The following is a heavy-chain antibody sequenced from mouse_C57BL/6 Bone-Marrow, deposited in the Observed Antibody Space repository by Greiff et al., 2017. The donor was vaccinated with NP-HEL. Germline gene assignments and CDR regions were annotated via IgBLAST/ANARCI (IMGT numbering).Heavy chain of an antibody. Sequence: VQLQQPGTELVKPGASVKLSCKASGYTFTSYWMHWVKQRPGQGLEWIGNINPSNGGTNYNEKFKGKVTLTADKSSSTAYMQLSSLTSEDSAVYFCARSTMITTIMDYWGQGTSVTVSS. D-gene: IGHD2-4*01. CDR3: ARSTMITTIMDY. V-gene: IGHV1-53*01. J-gene: IGHJ4*01. CDR1: GYTFTSYW. CDR2: INPSNGGT.